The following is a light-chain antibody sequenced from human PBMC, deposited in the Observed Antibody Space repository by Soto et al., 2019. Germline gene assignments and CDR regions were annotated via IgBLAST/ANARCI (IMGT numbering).Light chain of an antibody. J-gene: IGLJ1*01. CDR2: DVS. CDR1: SSDVGGYNY. Sequence: QSVLTQPRSVSGSPGQSVTISCTGTSSDVGGYNYVSWYQQHPDKAPKLMIYDVSKRPSGVPDRFSGSKSGNTASLTISGLQAEDEADYYCCSYAGSRYVFGTGTKLTVL. CDR3: CSYAGSRYV. V-gene: IGLV2-11*01.